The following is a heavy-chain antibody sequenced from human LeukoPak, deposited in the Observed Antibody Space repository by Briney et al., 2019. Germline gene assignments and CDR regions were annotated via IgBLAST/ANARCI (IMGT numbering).Heavy chain of an antibody. J-gene: IGHJ4*02. CDR1: GFTFKNYA. Sequence: GGSLRLSCAASGFTFKNYAMNWVRQAPGRGLEWVSGISRSGGSTYYADSVKGWFTISRDNSWNTLFLQMNSLRADDTAVYYCAKEPYGDSGLVLGSWGQGTLVTVSS. D-gene: IGHD4-17*01. CDR3: AKEPYGDSGLVLGS. CDR2: ISRSGGST. V-gene: IGHV3-23*01.